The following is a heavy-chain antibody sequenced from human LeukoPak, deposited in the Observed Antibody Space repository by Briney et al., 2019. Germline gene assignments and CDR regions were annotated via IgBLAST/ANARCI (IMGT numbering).Heavy chain of an antibody. D-gene: IGHD4-11*01. CDR2: IYTSGST. CDR3: ARDQGYSNYY. J-gene: IGHJ4*02. CDR1: GGSISSGSYY. Sequence: PSQTVSLTCTVSGGSISSGSYYWSWIRQPAGKGLEWIGRIYTSGSTNYNPSLKSRVTISVDTSKNQFSLKLSSVTAADTAVYYCARDQGYSNYYWGQGTLVTVSS. V-gene: IGHV4-61*02.